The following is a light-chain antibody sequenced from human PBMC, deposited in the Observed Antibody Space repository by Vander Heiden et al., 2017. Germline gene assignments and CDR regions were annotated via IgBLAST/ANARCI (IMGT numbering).Light chain of an antibody. J-gene: IGKJ3*01. CDR3: QQYDDLIS. CDR1: QDISNF. CDR2: DAS. V-gene: IGKV1-33*01. Sequence: DIQMTQSPSSLSASVGDRVTITCQASQDISNFLNWYQLKPGKAPKLLIFDASNLETGVPSRFSGSGSGTDFTFTISGLQPEDFATYYCQQYDDLISFGPGTKVDIK.